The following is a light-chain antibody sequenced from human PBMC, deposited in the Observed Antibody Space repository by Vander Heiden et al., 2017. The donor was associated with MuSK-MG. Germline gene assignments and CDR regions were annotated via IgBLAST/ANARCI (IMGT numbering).Light chain of an antibody. Sequence: IQLTPSPSFLSASVGDRVTITCRASQGISSYLAWYQQKPGKAPKLLIYAASTLQSGVPSRFSGSGSGTKFTLTISSLQPEDFATYYCQQLNSYPVTFGPGTKVDIK. V-gene: IGKV1-9*01. J-gene: IGKJ3*01. CDR3: QQLNSYPVT. CDR2: AAS. CDR1: QGISSY.